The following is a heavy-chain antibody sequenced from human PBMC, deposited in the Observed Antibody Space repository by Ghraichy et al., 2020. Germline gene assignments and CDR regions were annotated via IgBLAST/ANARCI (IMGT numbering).Heavy chain of an antibody. Sequence: SETLSLTCAVYGGSFSGYYWSWIRQPPGKGLEWIGEINHSGSTNYNPSLKSRVTISVDTSKNQFSLKLSSVTAADTAVYYCARHKPSRRWYFDYWGQGTLVTVSS. CDR2: INHSGST. J-gene: IGHJ4*02. CDR1: GGSFSGYY. V-gene: IGHV4-34*01. CDR3: ARHKPSRRWYFDY. D-gene: IGHD6-13*01.